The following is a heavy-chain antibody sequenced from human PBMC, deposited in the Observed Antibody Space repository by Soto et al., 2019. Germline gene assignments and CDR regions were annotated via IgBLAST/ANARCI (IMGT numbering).Heavy chain of an antibody. J-gene: IGHJ6*02. D-gene: IGHD3-10*01. Sequence: EVQLLESGGGLVQPGGSLRLSCAASGFTFSSYAMSWVRQAPGKGLEWVSAISGSGGSTYYADSVKGRFTISRDNSKNTLYLQMNRLRDEDTAVYYCAKGVILWFGELSYGMDVWGQGTTVTVSS. CDR3: AKGVILWFGELSYGMDV. V-gene: IGHV3-23*01. CDR1: GFTFSSYA. CDR2: ISGSGGST.